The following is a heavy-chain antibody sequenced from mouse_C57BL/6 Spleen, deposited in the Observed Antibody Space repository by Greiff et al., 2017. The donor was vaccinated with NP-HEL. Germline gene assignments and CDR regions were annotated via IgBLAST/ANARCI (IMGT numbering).Heavy chain of an antibody. J-gene: IGHJ3*01. Sequence: DVMLVESGGGLVKPGGSLKLSCAASGFTFSDYGMHWVRQAPEKGLEWVAYISSGSSTIYYADTVKGRFTISRDNAKNTLFLQMTSLRSEDTAMYYCARDSHYYYGSSSWFAYWGQGTLVTVSA. CDR1: GFTFSDYG. D-gene: IGHD1-1*01. V-gene: IGHV5-17*01. CDR2: ISSGSSTI. CDR3: ARDSHYYYGSSSWFAY.